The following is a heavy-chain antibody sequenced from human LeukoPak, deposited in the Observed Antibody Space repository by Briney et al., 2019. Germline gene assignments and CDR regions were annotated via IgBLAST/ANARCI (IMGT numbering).Heavy chain of an antibody. CDR2: ISGSGGST. CDR3: VRPIILSASVNDAFDI. J-gene: IGHJ3*02. D-gene: IGHD2/OR15-2a*01. CDR1: GFTFSSYG. Sequence: GGSLRLSCAASGFTFSSYGMSWVRQAPGNRLEWVSAISGSGGSTYYADSVKGRFTISRDNSKNTLYLQMHSLRAEDTAVYYCVRPIILSASVNDAFDIWGQGTMVPVSS. V-gene: IGHV3-23*01.